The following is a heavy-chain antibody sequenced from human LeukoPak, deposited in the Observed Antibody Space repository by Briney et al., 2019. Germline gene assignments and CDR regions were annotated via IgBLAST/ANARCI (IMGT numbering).Heavy chain of an antibody. CDR2: IYYSGST. D-gene: IGHD6-6*01. Sequence: SETLSLTCTVSGGSISSGAYYWSWIRQHPGKGLEWIGYIYYSGSTYYNPSLKSRVTISVDTSKNQFSLMLSSVTAADTAVYYCARTSIATRHFDYWGQGTLVTVSS. CDR3: ARTSIATRHFDY. J-gene: IGHJ4*02. V-gene: IGHV4-31*03. CDR1: GGSISSGAYY.